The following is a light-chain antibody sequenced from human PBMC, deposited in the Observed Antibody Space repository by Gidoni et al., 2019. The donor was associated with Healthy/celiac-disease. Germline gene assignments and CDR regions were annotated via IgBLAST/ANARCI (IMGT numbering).Light chain of an antibody. J-gene: IGKJ1*01. CDR2: WAS. V-gene: IGKV4-1*01. CDR1: QSVLYSSNNKNY. CDR3: QQYYSTPGT. Sequence: DIVMTQSSDSLAVSLGEGDTINCKSSQSVLYSSNNKNYLAWYQQKPGQPPKLLIYWASTRETGVPDRFSGSGSGTDFTLTISSLQAEDVAVYYCQQYYSTPGTFGQGTKVEIK.